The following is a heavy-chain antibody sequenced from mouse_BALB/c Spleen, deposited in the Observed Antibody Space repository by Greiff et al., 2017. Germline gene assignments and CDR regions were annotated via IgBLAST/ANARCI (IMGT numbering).Heavy chain of an antibody. CDR3: AKHNDGYLYYFDY. D-gene: IGHD2-3*01. J-gene: IGHJ2*01. CDR1: GFSLTDYG. Sequence: VQRVESGPGLVAPSQSLSITCTVSGFSLTDYGVSWIRQPPGKGLEWLGVIWGGGSTYYNSALKSRLSISKDNSKSQVFLKMNSLQTDDTAMYYCAKHNDGYLYYFDYWGQGTTLTVSS. CDR2: IWGGGST. V-gene: IGHV2-6-5*01.